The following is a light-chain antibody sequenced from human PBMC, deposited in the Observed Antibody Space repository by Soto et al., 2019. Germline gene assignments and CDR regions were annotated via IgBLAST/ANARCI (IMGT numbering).Light chain of an antibody. J-gene: IGKJ1*01. CDR3: QQYSDWPT. V-gene: IGKV3-20*01. CDR1: QSVSNSL. Sequence: DIVLTQSPGTLSLSPGERATLSCRASQSVSNSLLTWYQQKPGQAPRPLIYGASNRATGVPDRFSGSGSGTEFTLSISRLEPEDFVVYYCQQYSDWPTFGQGTKVDFK. CDR2: GAS.